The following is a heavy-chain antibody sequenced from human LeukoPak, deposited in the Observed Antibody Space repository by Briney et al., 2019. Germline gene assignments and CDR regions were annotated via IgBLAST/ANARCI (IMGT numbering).Heavy chain of an antibody. J-gene: IGHJ4*02. CDR2: INHSGST. CDR3: ARGNYYGRSGYYHS. CDR1: GGSFSGYY. V-gene: IGHV4-34*01. D-gene: IGHD3-22*01. Sequence: SETLSLTCAVYGGSFSGYYWSWIRQPPGKGLEWIGDINHSGSTNYNPSLKSRVTVSVDTSKNQFSLRLSSVTAADMAVYYCARGNYYGRSGYYHSWGQGTLVTVSS.